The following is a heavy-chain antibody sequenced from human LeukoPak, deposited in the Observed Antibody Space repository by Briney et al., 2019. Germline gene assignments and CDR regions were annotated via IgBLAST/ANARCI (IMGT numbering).Heavy chain of an antibody. V-gene: IGHV3-23*01. CDR1: GFTFSSYA. J-gene: IGHJ6*02. Sequence: PGGSLRLSCAASGFTFSSYAMSWVRQAPGKGLEWVSAISGSGGSTYYADSVKGRFTISRDNSKNTLYLQMNSLRAEDTAVYYCAKNYGSYYGSGTPWGMDVWGQGTTVTVSS. D-gene: IGHD3-10*01. CDR2: ISGSGGST. CDR3: AKNYGSYYGSGTPWGMDV.